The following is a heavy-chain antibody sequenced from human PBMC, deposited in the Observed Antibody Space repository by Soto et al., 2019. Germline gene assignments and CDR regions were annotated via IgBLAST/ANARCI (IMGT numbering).Heavy chain of an antibody. V-gene: IGHV3-23*01. CDR1: GFTFSRYA. J-gene: IGHJ6*02. CDR3: AKGCDCSPGAARSKTYYYYYYGMDV. D-gene: IGHD2-15*01. Sequence: GSLRLSCAASGFTFSRYAMSWVRQAPGQGLEWVSAISGSGGSTYYADSVKGRFTISRDNSKNTLYLQMNSLRAEDTAVYYCAKGCDCSPGAARSKTYYYYYYGMDVWGQGTTVTVSS. CDR2: ISGSGGST.